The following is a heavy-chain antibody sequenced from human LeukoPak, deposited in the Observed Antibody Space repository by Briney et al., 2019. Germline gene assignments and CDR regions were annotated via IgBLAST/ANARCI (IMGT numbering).Heavy chain of an antibody. V-gene: IGHV3-21*04. CDR3: AKGGFHPGYCSSTSCYVLDY. Sequence: GGSLRLSCAASGFTFSSYSMNWVRQAPGKGLEWVSSISSSSSYIYYADSVKGRFTISRDNAKNSLYLQMNSLRAEDTAVYYCAKGGFHPGYCSSTSCYVLDYWGQGTLVTVSS. J-gene: IGHJ4*02. CDR2: ISSSSSYI. D-gene: IGHD2-2*01. CDR1: GFTFSSYS.